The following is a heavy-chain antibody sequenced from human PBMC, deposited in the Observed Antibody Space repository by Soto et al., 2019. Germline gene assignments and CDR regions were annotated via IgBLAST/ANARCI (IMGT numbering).Heavy chain of an antibody. J-gene: IGHJ4*02. CDR1: GGTFSSYA. CDR3: ARGRPSAYCGGDCYWASGY. V-gene: IGHV1-69*01. D-gene: IGHD2-21*02. Sequence: QVQLVQSGAEVKKPGSSVKVSCKASGGTFSSYAISWVRQAPGQGLEWMGGIIPIFGTANYAQKFQGRVTITADESTSTAYMELSSLRSEDTAVYYCARGRPSAYCGGDCYWASGYWGQGTLVTVSS. CDR2: IIPIFGTA.